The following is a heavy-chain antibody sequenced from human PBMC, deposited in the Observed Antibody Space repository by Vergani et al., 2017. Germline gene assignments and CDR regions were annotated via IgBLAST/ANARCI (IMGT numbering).Heavy chain of an antibody. J-gene: IGHJ3*02. D-gene: IGHD6-6*01. CDR1: GFTFSSYA. CDR2: ISGSGGNT. Sequence: EVQLLESGGGLVQPGGSLRLSCAASGFTFSSYAMSWVRQAPGKGLEWVSAISGSGGNTYYADSVKGRFTISRDNSKNTLYLQMNSLRAEDTAVYYCAKASEEYRSSSDAFDIWGQGTMVTVSS. CDR3: AKASEEYRSSSDAFDI. V-gene: IGHV3-23*01.